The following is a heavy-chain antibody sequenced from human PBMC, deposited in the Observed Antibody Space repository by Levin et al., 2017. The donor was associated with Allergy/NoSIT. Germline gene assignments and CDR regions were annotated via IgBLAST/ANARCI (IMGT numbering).Heavy chain of an antibody. V-gene: IGHV3-21*01. CDR2: ISGGSTYI. CDR3: AGVGIVATSYYYGMDV. CDR1: GFTFSSNS. Sequence: GESLKISCAASGFTFSSNSMNWVRQAPGKGLEWVSSISGGSTYIYYADSVKGRFTISRDNAKKSLYLQMNSLRAEDTAVYYCAGVGIVATSYYYGMDVWGQGTTVTVSS. J-gene: IGHJ6*02. D-gene: IGHD5-12*01.